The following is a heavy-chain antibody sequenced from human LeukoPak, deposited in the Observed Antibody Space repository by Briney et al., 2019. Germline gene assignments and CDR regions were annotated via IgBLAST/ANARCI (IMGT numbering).Heavy chain of an antibody. CDR3: ARGDYGYGYAFDI. V-gene: IGHV4-4*07. J-gene: IGHJ3*02. CDR2: ICSSGST. CDR1: GGSISSYY. D-gene: IGHD5-18*01. Sequence: SETLSLTCTVSGGSISSYYWSWIRQPAGKGLEWIGRICSSGSTNYSPSLESRVTISVDTSRNPFSLKLHSVTAADTAVYYCARGDYGYGYAFDIWGQGTMVTVSS.